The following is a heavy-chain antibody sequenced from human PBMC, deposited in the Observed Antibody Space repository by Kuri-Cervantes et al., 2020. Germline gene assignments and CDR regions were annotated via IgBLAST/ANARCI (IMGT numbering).Heavy chain of an antibody. V-gene: IGHV3-48*04. Sequence: GESLKISCAASGFTFSSYAMHWVRQAPGKGLEWVSYISSSGSTIYYADSVKGRFTIPRDNAKNTLYLQMNSLRAEDTAVYYCARDGHYYGSGSPFDPWGQGTLVTVSS. J-gene: IGHJ5*02. CDR3: ARDGHYYGSGSPFDP. CDR1: GFTFSSYA. D-gene: IGHD3-10*01. CDR2: ISSSGSTI.